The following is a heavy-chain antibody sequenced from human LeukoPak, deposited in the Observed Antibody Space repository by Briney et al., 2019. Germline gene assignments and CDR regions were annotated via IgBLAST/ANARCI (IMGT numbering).Heavy chain of an antibody. D-gene: IGHD4-17*01. CDR2: ISWNSGSI. CDR1: GFTFDDYA. V-gene: IGHV3-9*01. CDR3: AKDIVYYGDYPTFDY. Sequence: PGGSLRLSCAASGFTFDDYAMHWVRHAPGKGLEWVSGISWNSGSIGYADSVKGRFTISRDNAKNSLYLQMNSLRAEDTALYYCAKDIVYYGDYPTFDYWGQGTLVTVSS. J-gene: IGHJ4*02.